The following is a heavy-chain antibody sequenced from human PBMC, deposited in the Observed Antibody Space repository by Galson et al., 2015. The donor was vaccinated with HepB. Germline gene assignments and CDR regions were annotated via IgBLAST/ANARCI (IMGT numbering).Heavy chain of an antibody. CDR1: GYTFTSYA. Sequence: SVKVSCKASGYTFTSYAMHWVRQAPGQRLEWMGWINAGNGNTKYSQKFQGRVTITRDTSASTAYMELSSLRSEDTAVYYCARDFGEKISGYEHGMDVWGQGTTVTVSS. V-gene: IGHV1-3*01. D-gene: IGHD5-12*01. J-gene: IGHJ6*02. CDR2: INAGNGNT. CDR3: ARDFGEKISGYEHGMDV.